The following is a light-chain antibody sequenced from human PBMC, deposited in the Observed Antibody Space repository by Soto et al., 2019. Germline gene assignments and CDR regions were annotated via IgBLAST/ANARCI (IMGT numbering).Light chain of an antibody. J-gene: IGLJ2*01. CDR1: SSDVGGYNY. Sequence: QSVLTQPASVSGSPGQSITISCTGTSSDVGGYNYVSWYQQHPGKAPKLMIYDVSNRPSGVSNRFSGSKSGNTASLTISGLQAEDEADYYCSSYTSNSTVIFGGGTKVTVL. CDR3: SSYTSNSTVI. CDR2: DVS. V-gene: IGLV2-14*03.